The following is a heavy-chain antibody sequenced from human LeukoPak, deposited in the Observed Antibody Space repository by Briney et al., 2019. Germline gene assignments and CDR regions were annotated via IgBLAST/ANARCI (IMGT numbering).Heavy chain of an antibody. V-gene: IGHV3-7*01. CDR3: AVSRGEYSSSRPFDY. D-gene: IGHD6-6*01. J-gene: IGHJ4*02. CDR2: IKEDGSEK. Sequence: GGSLRLSCAASGFTFSSYSMNWVRQAPGKGLEWVANIKEDGSEKHYVDSVKGRFTISRDNAKNSLYLQMNSLRAEDTAVYYCAVSRGEYSSSRPFDYWGQGTLVTVSS. CDR1: GFTFSSYS.